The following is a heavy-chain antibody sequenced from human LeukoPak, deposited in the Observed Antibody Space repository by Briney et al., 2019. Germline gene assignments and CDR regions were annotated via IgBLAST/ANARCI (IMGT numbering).Heavy chain of an antibody. CDR1: GYTFASYS. Sequence: ASVKVSCKASGYTFASYSLHWVRQAPGQGLEWLGRVYVNDASTHYAQEFQGRVIITRDTSTYSVYMDLSSLRSEDTGVYYCAREFPGGTRGFDYWGQGSLVTVSS. D-gene: IGHD1-26*01. CDR2: VYVNDAST. CDR3: AREFPGGTRGFDY. J-gene: IGHJ4*02. V-gene: IGHV1-46*01.